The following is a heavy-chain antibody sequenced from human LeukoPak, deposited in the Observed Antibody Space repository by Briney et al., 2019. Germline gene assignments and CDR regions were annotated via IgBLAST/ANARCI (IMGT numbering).Heavy chain of an antibody. D-gene: IGHD3-10*01. CDR1: GFTFRSYS. CDR2: ISGRSDSI. J-gene: IGHJ3*01. CDR3: SLWFGEPRAFDF. Sequence: PGGSLRLSCAASGFTFRSYSMNWVRQAPGKGLEWVSSISGRSDSIYYADSGKGRFTISRDNAKNSVYLQLNSLRAEDTAVYYCSLWFGEPRAFDFRGQGTMVTVFS. V-gene: IGHV3-21*04.